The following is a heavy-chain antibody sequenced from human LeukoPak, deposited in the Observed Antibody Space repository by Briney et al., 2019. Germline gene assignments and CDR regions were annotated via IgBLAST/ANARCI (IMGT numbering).Heavy chain of an antibody. CDR1: GFTFSSYG. Sequence: PGGSLRLSCAASGFTFSSYGMHWVRQAPGKGLEWVAVIRYDGSNKYYGDSVKGRFTISRDNSKNTLYLQMNSLRAEDTAVYYCAREPLALKLGREYYFDYWGQGTLVTVSS. D-gene: IGHD7-27*01. CDR2: IRYDGSNK. CDR3: AREPLALKLGREYYFDY. J-gene: IGHJ4*02. V-gene: IGHV3-33*01.